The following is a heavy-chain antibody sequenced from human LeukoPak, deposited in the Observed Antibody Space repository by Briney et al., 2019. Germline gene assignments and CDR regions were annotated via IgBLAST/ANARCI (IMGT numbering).Heavy chain of an antibody. CDR1: GGTFSSYA. D-gene: IGHD3-10*01. CDR3: ARDPLRDYGTYYYYYGMDV. CDR2: IIPILGIA. Sequence: SVKVSCKASGGTFSSYAISWVRQAPGQGLEWMGRIIPILGIANYAQKFQGRVTITADKSTSTAYMELSSLRSEDTAVYYCARDPLRDYGTYYYYYGMDVWGQGTTVTVSS. V-gene: IGHV1-69*04. J-gene: IGHJ6*02.